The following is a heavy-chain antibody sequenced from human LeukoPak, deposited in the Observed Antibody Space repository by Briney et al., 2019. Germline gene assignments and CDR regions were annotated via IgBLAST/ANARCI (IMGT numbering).Heavy chain of an antibody. CDR2: ISAYNGNT. Sequence: ASVKVSCKASGYTFTSYGISWVRQAPGQGLEWMGRISAYNGNTNYAQKLQGRVTMTTDTSTTTAYMELRSLRSDDTAIYYCAREAAAGVYFEYWGQGTLVTVSS. CDR3: AREAAAGVYFEY. D-gene: IGHD6-13*01. CDR1: GYTFTSYG. J-gene: IGHJ4*02. V-gene: IGHV1-18*01.